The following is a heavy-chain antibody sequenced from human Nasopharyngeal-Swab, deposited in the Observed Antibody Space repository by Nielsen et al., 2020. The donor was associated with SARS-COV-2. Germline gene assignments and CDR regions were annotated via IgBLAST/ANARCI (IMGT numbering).Heavy chain of an antibody. CDR3: ARDRGDLRKYHFDS. J-gene: IGHJ4*01. V-gene: IGHV4-61*01. CDR2: IFYTGNT. Sequence: SETLSLTCTVSGGSVSRGSHYWTWIRQPPGKELEWIGYIFYTGNTNYNPSLESRVTMSIDTSKNQFSLKLSSVTAADTAVYYCARDRGDLRKYHFDSWGQEPRSPSPQ. CDR1: GGSVSRGSHY. D-gene: IGHD2-2*01.